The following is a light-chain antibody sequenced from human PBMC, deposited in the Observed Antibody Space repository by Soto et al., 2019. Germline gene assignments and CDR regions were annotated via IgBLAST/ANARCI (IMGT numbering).Light chain of an antibody. CDR1: SSDVGGYNY. J-gene: IGLJ1*01. CDR3: DSSTSDSLYV. Sequence: QAVLTQPRSVSGYPEQSVTIACTGASSDVGGYNYVSWYQQHPGKAPKLMIYDFSKRPSGVPDRFSGSKSGNTPSLTISGLLAAEEADYFCDSSTSDSLYVFRTGTKLTGL. V-gene: IGLV2-11*01. CDR2: DFS.